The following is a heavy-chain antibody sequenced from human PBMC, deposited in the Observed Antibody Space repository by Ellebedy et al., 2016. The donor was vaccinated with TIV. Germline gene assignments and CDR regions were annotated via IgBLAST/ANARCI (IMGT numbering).Heavy chain of an antibody. Sequence: SQTLSLTCAISGDSVSSDSAAWNWIRQSPSRGLEWLGRTYYRSKWYTDYALSVKSRITINPDTSKNQFSLQPNSVTPEDTAVYYCTRDARSSKYGMDVWGQGTTVTVSS. CDR3: TRDARSSKYGMDV. D-gene: IGHD2/OR15-2a*01. CDR2: TYYRSKWYT. CDR1: GDSVSSDSAA. V-gene: IGHV6-1*01. J-gene: IGHJ6*02.